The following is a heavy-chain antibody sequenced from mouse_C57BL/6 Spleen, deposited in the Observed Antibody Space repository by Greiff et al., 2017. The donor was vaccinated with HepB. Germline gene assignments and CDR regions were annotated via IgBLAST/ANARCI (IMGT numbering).Heavy chain of an antibody. CDR3: ARRSGYYPYYFDY. CDR1: GYTFTTYP. D-gene: IGHD2-3*01. CDR2: FHPYNDDT. Sequence: VKLMEPGAELVKPGASVKMSCKASGYTFTTYPIEWMKQNHGKSLEWIGNFHPYNDDTKYNEKFKGKATLTVEKSSSTVYLELSRLTSEDPAVYYCARRSGYYPYYFDYWGQGTTLTVSS. J-gene: IGHJ2*01. V-gene: IGHV1-47*01.